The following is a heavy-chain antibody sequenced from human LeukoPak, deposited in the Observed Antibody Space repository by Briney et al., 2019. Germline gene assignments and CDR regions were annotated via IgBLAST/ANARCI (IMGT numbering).Heavy chain of an antibody. CDR1: GFTFSDAW. CDR2: ISGSGDTT. V-gene: IGHV3-23*01. Sequence: PGGSLRLSCTASGFTFSDAWMNWVRQAPGKGLEWVSSISGSGDTTYYTDSVRGRFTISRDNSKNTLYLQMDSPRAEDTAAYYCAKDSGDWNYFDYWGQGTQVTVSS. D-gene: IGHD2-21*02. J-gene: IGHJ4*02. CDR3: AKDSGDWNYFDY.